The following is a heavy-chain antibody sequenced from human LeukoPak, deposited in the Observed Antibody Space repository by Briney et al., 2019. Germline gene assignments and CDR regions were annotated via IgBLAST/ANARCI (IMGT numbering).Heavy chain of an antibody. J-gene: IGHJ5*02. Sequence: GGSLRLSCAASGFTFSTYSMNWVRQAPGKGLEWVSSISSSSSYIYYADLVKGRFTISRDNAKNSLYLQMNSLRAEDTAVYYCARDLFAGGELRIEQQLLGNWFDPWGQGTLVTVSS. V-gene: IGHV3-21*01. D-gene: IGHD6-13*01. CDR2: ISSSSSYI. CDR3: ARDLFAGGELRIEQQLLGNWFDP. CDR1: GFTFSTYS.